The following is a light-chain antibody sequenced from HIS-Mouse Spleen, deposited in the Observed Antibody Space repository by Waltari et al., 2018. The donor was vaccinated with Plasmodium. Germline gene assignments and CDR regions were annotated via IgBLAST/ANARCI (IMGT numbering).Light chain of an antibody. Sequence: EIVMTQSPATLSVSPGERATLSCRASQSVSSNLAWYQQKPGQAPRLLFYGASTRATGSPARFSGSGSGTEFTLTISSMQSEDFAVYYCQQYNNWPRGTFGQGTKVEIK. CDR1: QSVSSN. J-gene: IGKJ1*01. V-gene: IGKV3-15*01. CDR2: GAS. CDR3: QQYNNWPRGT.